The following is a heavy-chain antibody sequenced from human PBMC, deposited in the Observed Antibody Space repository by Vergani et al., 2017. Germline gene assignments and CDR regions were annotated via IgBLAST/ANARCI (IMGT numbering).Heavy chain of an antibody. Sequence: EVQLLESGGSLKQPGGSVRLSCAASGFTFNHYAMNWVRQAPGKGLEWVSGISGSGGSTYYAGSVKGRFTISRDSSKNTLYLQMNSLNAGDTAVYYCAKANPRNSGYDYLYYYHAMDIWGQGTTVTVSS. V-gene: IGHV3-23*01. CDR1: GFTFNHYA. CDR2: ISGSGGST. J-gene: IGHJ6*02. CDR3: AKANPRNSGYDYLYYYHAMDI. D-gene: IGHD5-12*01.